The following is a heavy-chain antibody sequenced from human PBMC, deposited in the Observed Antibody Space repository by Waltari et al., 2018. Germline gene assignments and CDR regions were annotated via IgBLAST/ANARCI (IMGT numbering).Heavy chain of an antibody. CDR2: VKEDGSVK. CDR3: ARDPHYSAFDI. D-gene: IGHD2-21*01. Sequence: EVQLVESGGGLVQPGGSLRLPWSASGVTLSPSGMSWVRQTPGKGLEFVANVKEDGSVKNYVDSVKGRFTISRDNAKNSLYLQMNSLRADDTAVYYCARDPHYSAFDIWGQGTMVTVSS. J-gene: IGHJ3*02. CDR1: GVTLSPSG. V-gene: IGHV3-7*01.